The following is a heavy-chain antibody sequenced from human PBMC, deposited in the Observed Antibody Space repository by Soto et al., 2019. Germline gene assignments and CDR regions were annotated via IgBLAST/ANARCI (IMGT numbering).Heavy chain of an antibody. D-gene: IGHD2-8*01. Sequence: PGESLKISCKASGDTFTSSWISWVRQTPGKGLEWMGSIDPRDSNIRYSPSFQGRVTISGDTSISTASLQWSSLEAADTAIYYCARQGSNGAYYYYGMDVWGQGTTVTVPQ. V-gene: IGHV5-10-1*01. CDR2: IDPRDSNI. J-gene: IGHJ6*01. CDR1: GDTFTSSW. CDR3: ARQGSNGAYYYYGMDV.